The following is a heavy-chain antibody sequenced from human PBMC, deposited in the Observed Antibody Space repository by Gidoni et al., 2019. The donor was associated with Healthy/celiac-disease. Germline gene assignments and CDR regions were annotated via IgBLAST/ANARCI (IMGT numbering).Heavy chain of an antibody. CDR3: AHWALAAAANGYYFDY. V-gene: IGHV2-5*01. Sequence: QITLKESGPTLVKPTQTLTLTCPFSGFSLSTRGVGVGWIRQPPGKALEWLALIYWNDDKRYSPSLKSRLTITKDTSKNQVVLTMTNMDPVDTATYYCAHWALAAAANGYYFDYWGQGTLVTVSS. CDR1: GFSLSTRGVG. D-gene: IGHD6-13*01. CDR2: IYWNDDK. J-gene: IGHJ4*02.